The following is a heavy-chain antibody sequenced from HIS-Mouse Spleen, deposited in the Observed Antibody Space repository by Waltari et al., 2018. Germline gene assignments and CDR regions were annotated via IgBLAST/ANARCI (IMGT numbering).Heavy chain of an antibody. CDR3: AKDRDGSGSYSDY. D-gene: IGHD3-10*01. J-gene: IGHJ4*02. CDR2: ISWDGGST. V-gene: IGHV3-43D*03. Sequence: AASGFTFDDYAMPWVRQAPGKGLEWVSLISWDGGSTYYADSVKGRFTISRDNSKNSLYLQMNSLRAEDTALYYCAKDRDGSGSYSDYWGQGTLVTVSS. CDR1: GFTFDDYA.